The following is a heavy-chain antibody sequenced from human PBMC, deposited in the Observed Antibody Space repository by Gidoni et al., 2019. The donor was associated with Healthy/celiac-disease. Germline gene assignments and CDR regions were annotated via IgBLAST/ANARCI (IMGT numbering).Heavy chain of an antibody. D-gene: IGHD3-22*01. Sequence: QVQLVESGGGLVQPGGSLRLSCAASGFPFSSYAMHWVRQAPGKGLAWVAVISYDGSNKYYEDSVKGRFTISRDNSKNTLYLQMNSLRAEDTDVYYCARDYYDSSGYQPVRAFDIWGQGTMVTVSS. CDR3: ARDYYDSSGYQPVRAFDI. V-gene: IGHV3-30-3*01. J-gene: IGHJ3*02. CDR2: ISYDGSNK. CDR1: GFPFSSYA.